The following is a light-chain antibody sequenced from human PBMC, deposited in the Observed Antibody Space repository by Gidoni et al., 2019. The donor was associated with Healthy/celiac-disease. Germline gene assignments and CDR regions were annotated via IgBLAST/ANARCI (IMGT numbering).Light chain of an antibody. CDR2: AAS. J-gene: IGKJ1*01. V-gene: IGKV1-27*01. Sequence: DIQMTQSPSSLSASVGDRVTITCRASQGISNYLAWYQQKPGKVPRLLIYAASTLQSGVPSRFSGSGSGTDFTLTISSLQPEDVATYYCQKYNSAPRTFXXXTKVEIK. CDR1: QGISNY. CDR3: QKYNSAPRT.